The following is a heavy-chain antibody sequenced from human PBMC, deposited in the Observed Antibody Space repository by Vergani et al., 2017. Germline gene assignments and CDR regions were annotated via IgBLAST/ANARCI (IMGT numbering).Heavy chain of an antibody. D-gene: IGHD3-3*01. V-gene: IGHV4-39*07. CDR3: ARGAGYGVTIFGVVIISGSFDY. CDR2: IYYSGST. Sequence: QLQLQESGPGLVKPSETLSLTCTVSGGSISSSSYYWGWIRQPPGKGLEWIGSIYYSGSTYYNPSLKSRVTISVDTSKNQFSLKLSSVTAADTAVYYCARGAGYGVTIFGVVIISGSFDYWGQGTLVTVSS. CDR1: GGSISSSSYY. J-gene: IGHJ4*02.